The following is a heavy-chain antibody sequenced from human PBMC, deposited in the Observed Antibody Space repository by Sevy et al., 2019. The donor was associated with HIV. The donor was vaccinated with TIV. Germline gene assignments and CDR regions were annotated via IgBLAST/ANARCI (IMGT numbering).Heavy chain of an antibody. CDR1: GGSFSGYY. Sequence: SETLSLTCAVYGGSFSGYYWSWIRQPPGKWLEWIGEINHSGSTNYNPSLKSRVTISVDTSKNQFSLKLSSVTAADTAVYYCARKKYCSSTSCEGHAFDIWGQGTMVTVSS. V-gene: IGHV4-34*01. CDR2: INHSGST. D-gene: IGHD2-2*01. CDR3: ARKKYCSSTSCEGHAFDI. J-gene: IGHJ3*02.